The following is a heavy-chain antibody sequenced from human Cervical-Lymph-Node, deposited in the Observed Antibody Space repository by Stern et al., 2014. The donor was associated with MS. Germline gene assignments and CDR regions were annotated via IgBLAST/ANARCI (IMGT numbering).Heavy chain of an antibody. CDR2: TYYRDTN. J-gene: IGHJ4*02. D-gene: IGHD3-22*01. CDR3: SSSGYNGVADYFDF. CDR1: GGSNSSYY. V-gene: IGHV4-59*03. Sequence: VQLEESGAGLVKPSGTLSLTCTVSGGSNSSYYWRWSRQAPGKGLEWVGYTYYRDTNNYNPCLKSRVTISVDTSKLQFSRKLRYVTAADTAVNYSSSSGYNGVADYFDFWGQGALVTVSS.